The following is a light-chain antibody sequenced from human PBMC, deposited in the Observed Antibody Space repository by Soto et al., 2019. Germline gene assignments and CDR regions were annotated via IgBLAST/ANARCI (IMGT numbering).Light chain of an antibody. Sequence: DIQMTQSPSSVSASVGDRVTISCRASQGITNWLTWYQQKPGKAPNLLIFAASRLQSGVPSRFSGSGSGTDFNLTISSLQPEDFATYYCQQANTVLGTFGQGTKLEIK. V-gene: IGKV1-12*01. CDR3: QQANTVLGT. CDR2: AAS. CDR1: QGITNW. J-gene: IGKJ2*01.